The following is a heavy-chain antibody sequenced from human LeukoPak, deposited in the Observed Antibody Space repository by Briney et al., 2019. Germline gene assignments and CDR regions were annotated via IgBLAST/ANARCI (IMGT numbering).Heavy chain of an antibody. D-gene: IGHD6-13*01. V-gene: IGHV4-39*01. Sequence: PSETLSLTCTVSVGSINSGSYFWGWIRQPPGKGLEWIGSMHYRGSTYYNPSLKSRVTISVDTSKNQFSLKLSSVTAADTAVYYCARRQQQLVEDAFDIWGQGTMVTVSS. CDR1: VGSINSGSYF. CDR3: ARRQQQLVEDAFDI. CDR2: MHYRGST. J-gene: IGHJ3*02.